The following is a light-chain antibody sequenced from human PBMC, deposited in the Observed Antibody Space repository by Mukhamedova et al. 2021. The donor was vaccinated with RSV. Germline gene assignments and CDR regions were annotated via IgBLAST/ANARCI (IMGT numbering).Light chain of an antibody. CDR1: QSVSSSY. V-gene: IGKV3-20*01. CDR3: QQSGSSPS. Sequence: GERATLSCRASQSVSSSYLAWYQQKPGQAPRLLIYGASSRATGIPDRFSGSGSGTDFTLTISRLEPEDFAVYYCQQSGSSPSFG. J-gene: IGKJ1*01. CDR2: GAS.